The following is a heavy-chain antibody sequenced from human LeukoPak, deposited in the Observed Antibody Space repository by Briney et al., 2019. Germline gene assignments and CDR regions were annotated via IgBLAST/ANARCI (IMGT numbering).Heavy chain of an antibody. CDR2: ISGSGGSA. D-gene: IGHD2-2*01. CDR3: AKEGVPAYYYYYYMDV. J-gene: IGHJ6*03. CDR1: GFTFSSYS. V-gene: IGHV3-23*01. Sequence: GGSLRLSCAASGFTFSSYSMNWVRQAPGKGLEWVSAISGSGGSAYYADSVKGRFTISRDNSKNTLYLQMNSLRAEDTAVYYCAKEGVPAYYYYYYMDVWGKGTTVTVSS.